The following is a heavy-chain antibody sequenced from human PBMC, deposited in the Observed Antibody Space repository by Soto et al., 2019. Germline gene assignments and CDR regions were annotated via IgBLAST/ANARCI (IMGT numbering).Heavy chain of an antibody. Sequence: ASVKVSCKASGYTFTGYYMHWVLQAPGQGLEWMGWINPNSGGTNYAQKFQGWVTMTRDTSISTAYMELSRLRSDDTAVYYCARDLGNYVGAYYGMDVWGQGTTVTVSS. J-gene: IGHJ6*02. CDR1: GYTFTGYY. D-gene: IGHD4-4*01. CDR3: ARDLGNYVGAYYGMDV. CDR2: INPNSGGT. V-gene: IGHV1-2*04.